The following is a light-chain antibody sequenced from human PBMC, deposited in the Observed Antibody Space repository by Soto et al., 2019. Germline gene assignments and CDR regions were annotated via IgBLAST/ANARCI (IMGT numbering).Light chain of an antibody. CDR2: GAS. Sequence: EIVLTQSPGTLSLSPGERATLSCRVSQSVSSSYLAWYQQKPGQAPRLLIYGASSRATGIPVRFSGSGSGTDFTLTISRLEPEDFAVYYCQQYGSSPTFGQGTKVEIK. J-gene: IGKJ1*01. CDR3: QQYGSSPT. CDR1: QSVSSSY. V-gene: IGKV3-20*01.